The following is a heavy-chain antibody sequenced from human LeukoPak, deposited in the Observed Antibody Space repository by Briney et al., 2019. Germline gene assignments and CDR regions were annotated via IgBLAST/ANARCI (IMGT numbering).Heavy chain of an antibody. CDR2: ISGSGGST. D-gene: IGHD3-3*01. V-gene: IGHV3-23*01. J-gene: IGHJ4*02. CDR1: GFTFSSYA. CDR3: AKDRVDFWSGYLIPAFDY. Sequence: GGSLRLSCAASGFTFSSYAMSWVRQAPGKGLEWVSAISGSGGSTYYADSVKGRFTISRDNSKNTLYLQMNSLRAEDTAVYYCAKDRVDFWSGYLIPAFDYWGQGTLVTVSS.